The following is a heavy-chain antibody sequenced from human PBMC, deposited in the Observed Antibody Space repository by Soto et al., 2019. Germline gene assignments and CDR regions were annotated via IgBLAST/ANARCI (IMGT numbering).Heavy chain of an antibody. CDR2: IIPIFGTA. J-gene: IGHJ6*02. V-gene: IGHV1-69*13. CDR1: GGTFSSYA. D-gene: IGHD6-13*01. CDR3: ARDWGSSTGYYGMDV. Sequence: ASVKVSCKASGGTFSSYAISWVRQAPGQGLEWMGGIIPIFGTANYAQKFPGRVTITADESTSTAYMELSSLRSEDTAVYYCARDWGSSTGYYGMDVWGQGTTVTVSS.